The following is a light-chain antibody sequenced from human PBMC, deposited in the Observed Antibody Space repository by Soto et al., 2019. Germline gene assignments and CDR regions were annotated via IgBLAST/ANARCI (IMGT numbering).Light chain of an antibody. CDR3: PQYGSSHHPPT. Sequence: EIVLTQSPGTLSLSPGERATLSCRASQSVTSTYLVWYQQQPGQAPRLLMYGVSVMATVIPDRFSGSGAGTDLTLNIRRLEPEDFAVCYCPQYGSSHHPPTFGQGTRLEIK. V-gene: IGKV3-20*01. CDR1: QSVTSTY. J-gene: IGKJ5*01. CDR2: GVS.